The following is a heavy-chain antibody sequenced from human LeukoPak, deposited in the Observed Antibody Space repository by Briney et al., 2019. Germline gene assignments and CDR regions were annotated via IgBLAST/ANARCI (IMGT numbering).Heavy chain of an antibody. Sequence: TGGSLRLSCAASGFTFSSYGMHWVRQARDKGLEWVAVISYDGSNKYYADSVKGRFTISRDNSKNTLYLQMNSLRAEDTAVYYCARGSPYSSSWYLFDYWGQGTLVTVSS. V-gene: IGHV3-30*03. CDR2: ISYDGSNK. D-gene: IGHD6-13*01. J-gene: IGHJ4*02. CDR3: ARGSPYSSSWYLFDY. CDR1: GFTFSSYG.